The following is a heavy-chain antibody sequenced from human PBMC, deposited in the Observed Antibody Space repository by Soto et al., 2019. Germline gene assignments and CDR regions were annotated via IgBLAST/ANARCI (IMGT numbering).Heavy chain of an antibody. CDR1: GFTFSSYG. Sequence: GGSLRLSCAASGFTFSSYGMHWVRQAPGKGLEWVAVISYDGSNKYYADSVKGRFTISRDNSKNTLYLQMNSLRAEDTAVYYCAKDTMLVGARGYFDYWGQGTLVTVSS. CDR3: AKDTMLVGARGYFDY. J-gene: IGHJ4*02. V-gene: IGHV3-30*18. CDR2: ISYDGSNK. D-gene: IGHD1-26*01.